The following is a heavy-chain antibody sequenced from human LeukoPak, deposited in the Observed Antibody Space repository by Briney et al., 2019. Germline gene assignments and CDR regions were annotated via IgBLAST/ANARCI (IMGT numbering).Heavy chain of an antibody. D-gene: IGHD1-1*01. J-gene: IGHJ4*02. CDR3: ARRRDWNDVLDS. CDR2: ISHDGNT. CDR1: GESFSDYY. Sequence: SETLSLTCAVYGESFSDYYWSWIRQPPEKGLEWMGQISHDGNTNYNPSLKSRVTLSTDTSKNQFSLRLTSVTTADTAIYYCARRRDWNDVLDSWGQGTPVTVSS. V-gene: IGHV4-34*01.